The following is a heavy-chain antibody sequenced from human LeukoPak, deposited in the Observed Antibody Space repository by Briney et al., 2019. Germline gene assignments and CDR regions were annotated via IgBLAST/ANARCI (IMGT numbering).Heavy chain of an antibody. CDR3: VGAVTVTTGPLGY. CDR2: ISAYNGNT. J-gene: IGHJ4*02. Sequence: ASVKVSCKASGYTFTSFGINWVRQAPGQGLELMGWISAYNGNTDYAQNLQGRVTMTTDTSTSTAYMELRSLRSDDTAVYYCVGAVTVTTGPLGYWGQGTLVTVSS. D-gene: IGHD4-17*01. V-gene: IGHV1-18*01. CDR1: GYTFTSFG.